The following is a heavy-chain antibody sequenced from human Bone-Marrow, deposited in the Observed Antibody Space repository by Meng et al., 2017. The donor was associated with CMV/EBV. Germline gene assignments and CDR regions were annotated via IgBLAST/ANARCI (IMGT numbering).Heavy chain of an antibody. J-gene: IGHJ4*02. CDR3: ARGRMRADFDC. Sequence: GESLKISCAASGFTFSSYGMHWVRQAPGQGLEWMGWFNGYNGDTNYAQKAQGRVTVTIDTSTNTAYMEMRSLRSDDTAVYYCARGRMRADFDCWGQGTLVTVSS. CDR2: FNGYNGDT. V-gene: IGHV1-18*01. CDR1: GFTFSSYG.